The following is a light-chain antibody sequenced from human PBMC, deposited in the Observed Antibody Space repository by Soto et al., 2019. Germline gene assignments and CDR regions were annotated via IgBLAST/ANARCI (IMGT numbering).Light chain of an antibody. CDR2: DAS. Sequence: DIQMAQSPSTLSASVGGRVTITCRASQNIKRRLAWYQQKPGKAPNLVIYDASTLERGVPSRFSGGGSGTEFPLTISSLQPEDFATYYCQQYNTYPWTFGQGTKVELK. CDR3: QQYNTYPWT. J-gene: IGKJ1*01. V-gene: IGKV1-5*01. CDR1: QNIKRR.